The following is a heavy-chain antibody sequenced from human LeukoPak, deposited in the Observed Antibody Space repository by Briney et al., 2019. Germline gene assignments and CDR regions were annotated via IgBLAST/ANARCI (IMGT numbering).Heavy chain of an antibody. Sequence: GGSLRLSCAASGFTVSSNYMSWVRQAPGKGLEWVSVIYSGGSTYYADSVKGRFTISRDNSKNTLYLQMNSLRAEDTAVYYCARDSGDTASFDYSGQGTLVTVSS. J-gene: IGHJ4*02. CDR2: IYSGGST. V-gene: IGHV3-66*01. CDR1: GFTVSSNY. CDR3: ARDSGDTASFDY. D-gene: IGHD5-18*01.